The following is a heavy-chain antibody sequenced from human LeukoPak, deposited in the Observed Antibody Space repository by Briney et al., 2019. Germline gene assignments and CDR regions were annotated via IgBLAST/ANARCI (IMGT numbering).Heavy chain of an antibody. CDR1: GFTFSSYW. D-gene: IGHD3-10*02. J-gene: IGHJ6*04. CDR3: AELGITMIGGV. CDR2: IKQDGSEK. Sequence: PRGSLRLSCAASGFTFSSYWMSWVRQAPGKGLEWVANIKQDGSEKNYVDSVKGRFTISRDNAKNSLYLQMNSLRAEDTAVYYCAELGITMIGGVWGKGTTVTISS. V-gene: IGHV3-7*01.